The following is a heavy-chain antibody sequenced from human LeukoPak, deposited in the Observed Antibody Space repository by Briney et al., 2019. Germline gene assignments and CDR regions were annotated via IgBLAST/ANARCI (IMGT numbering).Heavy chain of an antibody. J-gene: IGHJ4*02. CDR3: AKPWGYFDWLPGPDY. CDR2: INNGGTT. D-gene: IGHD3-9*01. CDR1: GFTFSTYA. V-gene: IGHV3-23*01. Sequence: GGSLRLSCAASGFTFSTYAMSWVRQAPGKGLEWVSGINNGGTTYYSDSVKGRFTISRDNSRSTLFLQMNSLRAEDTAIYYCAKPWGYFDWLPGPDYWGQGTLVTVSS.